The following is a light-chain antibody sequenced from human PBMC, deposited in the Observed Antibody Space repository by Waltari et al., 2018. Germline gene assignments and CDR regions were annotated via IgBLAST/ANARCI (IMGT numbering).Light chain of an antibody. CDR2: KVS. CDR1: QSLVHSDGTTY. CDR3: MQGTHWPPWT. J-gene: IGKJ1*01. Sequence: DVVMTQSPLSLPVTLGQPASISCRSSQSLVHSDGTTYLSWFQQRPDQSPRRLIYKVSNRDAGVPDRFSGSGSGTDFTLKISSVEAEDVGVYYCMQGTHWPPWTFGQGTKVEIQ. V-gene: IGKV2-30*02.